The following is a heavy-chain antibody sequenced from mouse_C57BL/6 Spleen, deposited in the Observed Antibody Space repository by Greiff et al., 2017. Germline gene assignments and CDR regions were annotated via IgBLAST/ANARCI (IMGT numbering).Heavy chain of an antibody. CDR2: IWRGGST. Sequence: VQLKESGPGLVQPSQSLSITCTVSGFSLTSYGVHWVRQSPGKGLEWLGVIWRGGSTDYNAAFMSRLSITKDNSKSQVFFKMNSLQADDTAIYYCAKNYYYGSSYEGYAMDYWGQGTSVTVSS. D-gene: IGHD1-1*01. CDR1: GFSLTSYG. CDR3: AKNYYYGSSYEGYAMDY. V-gene: IGHV2-5*01. J-gene: IGHJ4*01.